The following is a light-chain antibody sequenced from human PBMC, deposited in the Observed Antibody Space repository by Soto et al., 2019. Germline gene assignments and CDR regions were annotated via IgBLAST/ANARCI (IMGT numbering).Light chain of an antibody. CDR2: DAS. J-gene: IGKJ1*01. CDR1: QSVLYSPNNNNC. CDR3: QQCYIYWT. V-gene: IGKV4-1*01. Sequence: DILLNHSPYFLSVSLGGRATINRKSSQSVLYSPNNNNCLAWYQQKPGKAPKLLISDASSLEPGVPSRFSGSGSGTEFTLSINSLQPDDFATYYCQQCYIYWTFGQGTKVDIK.